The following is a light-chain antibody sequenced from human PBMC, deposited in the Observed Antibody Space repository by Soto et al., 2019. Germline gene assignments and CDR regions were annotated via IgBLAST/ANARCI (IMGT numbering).Light chain of an antibody. J-gene: IGKJ4*02. CDR1: QDISRS. V-gene: IGKV1-33*01. CDR2: DAS. CDR3: QQSHKLPLT. Sequence: DIQMTQSPSFLSASVGDRVTITCQANQDISRSLNWFQQKPGKAPKLLIYDASNLETGVQPRFSGSGSGTNFSLTVKSLQPEDLAKYYCQQSHKLPLTFGGRTKVDI.